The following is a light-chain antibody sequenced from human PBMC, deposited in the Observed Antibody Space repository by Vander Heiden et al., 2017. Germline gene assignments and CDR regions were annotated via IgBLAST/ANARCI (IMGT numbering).Light chain of an antibody. CDR3: QAWDSSTVV. V-gene: IGLV3-1*01. Sequence: SHELTQPPSVSVSPGQTATITCFGDQLGDNYVCWFQQKPGQSPILVIYQDTKRPSRIPERFSGSNSGNTATLTISETQAMDEADYYCQAWDSSTVVFGGGTKLTVL. CDR2: QDT. J-gene: IGLJ2*01. CDR1: QLGDNY.